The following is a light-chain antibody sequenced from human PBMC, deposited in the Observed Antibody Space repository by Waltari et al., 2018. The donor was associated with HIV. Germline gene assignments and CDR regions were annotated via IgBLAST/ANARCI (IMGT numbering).Light chain of an antibody. Sequence: QSALTQPPSPSGSPGQSVTISCPGTSRDVGGYHYVPWYQQHPGKAPKLMIYEVSKRPSGVPDRFSGSKSGNTASLTVSGLQAEDEADYYCSSYAGSNNLGVFGTGTKVTVL. J-gene: IGLJ1*01. CDR3: SSYAGSNNLGV. V-gene: IGLV2-8*01. CDR2: EVS. CDR1: SRDVGGYHY.